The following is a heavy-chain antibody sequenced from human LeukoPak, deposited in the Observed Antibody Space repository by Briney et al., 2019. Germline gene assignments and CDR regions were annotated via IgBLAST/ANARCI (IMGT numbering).Heavy chain of an antibody. D-gene: IGHD6-13*01. Sequence: SETLSLTCAVSGGSITSSHWWSWVRQSPGKGLEWIGQIYHSGSSSYNPSLKSRVTISVDRTKNQFSLKLSSVTAADTAVYYCARYHSSSWYVGDYWGQGTLVTVSS. V-gene: IGHV4-4*02. CDR2: IYHSGSS. CDR1: GGSITSSHW. J-gene: IGHJ4*02. CDR3: ARYHSSSWYVGDY.